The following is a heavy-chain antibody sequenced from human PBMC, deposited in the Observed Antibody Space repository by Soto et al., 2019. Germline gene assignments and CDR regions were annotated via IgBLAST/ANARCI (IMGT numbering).Heavy chain of an antibody. CDR1: GFTFSNAW. D-gene: IGHD1-7*01. V-gene: IGHV3-15*01. CDR3: TTGELELLYYFDY. J-gene: IGHJ4*02. CDR2: IKSKTDGGTT. Sequence: GGSLRLSCAASGFTFSNAWMSWVRQAPGKGLEWVGRIKSKTDGGTTDYAAPVKCRFTISRDDSKNTLYLQMNSLKTEDTAVYYCTTGELELLYYFDYWGQGTLVTVSS.